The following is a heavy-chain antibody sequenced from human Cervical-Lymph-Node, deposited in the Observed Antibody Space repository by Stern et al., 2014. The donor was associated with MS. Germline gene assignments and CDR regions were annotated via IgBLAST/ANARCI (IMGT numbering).Heavy chain of an antibody. CDR1: GYSFTNYW. CDR3: ARRWGSSDWYGKFDY. J-gene: IGHJ4*02. V-gene: IGHV5-51*03. D-gene: IGHD6-13*01. CDR2: IHPGDSDT. Sequence: EDQLVESGAEMKEPGESLKISCKGSGYSFTNYWIAWVRQMPGKGLEWMGIIHPGDSDTTYSPSFQGQVTISTDKSISTAYLQWTSLTVSDTAIYYCARRWGSSDWYGKFDYWGQGTLVTVSS.